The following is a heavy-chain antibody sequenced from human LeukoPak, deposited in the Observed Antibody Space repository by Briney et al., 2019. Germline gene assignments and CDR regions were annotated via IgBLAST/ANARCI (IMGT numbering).Heavy chain of an antibody. Sequence: PGGSLRLSCAASGFTFSNYGMRWVRQAPGKGLEWVSAISGSGGSTYYADSVKGRFTISRDNSKNTLYLQMNSLRAEDTAVYYCAKYVGDSRYYYYYMDVWGKGTTVTISS. D-gene: IGHD3-22*01. V-gene: IGHV3-23*01. CDR1: GFTFSNYG. CDR3: AKYVGDSRYYYYYMDV. J-gene: IGHJ6*03. CDR2: ISGSGGST.